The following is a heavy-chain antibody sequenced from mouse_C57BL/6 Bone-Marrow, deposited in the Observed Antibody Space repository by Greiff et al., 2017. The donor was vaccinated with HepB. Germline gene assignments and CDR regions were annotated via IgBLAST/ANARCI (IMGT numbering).Heavy chain of an antibody. CDR2: INPSTGGT. D-gene: IGHD1-1*01. V-gene: IGHV1-42*01. CDR1: GYSFTGYY. CDR3: ARYCSTPYYAMDY. J-gene: IGHJ4*01. Sequence: EVQLVESGPELVKPGASVKISCKASGYSFTGYYMNWVKQSPEKSLEWIGEINPSTGGTTYNQKFKAKATLTVDKSSSTAYMQLKSLTSEDSAVYYCARYCSTPYYAMDYWGQGTSVTVSS.